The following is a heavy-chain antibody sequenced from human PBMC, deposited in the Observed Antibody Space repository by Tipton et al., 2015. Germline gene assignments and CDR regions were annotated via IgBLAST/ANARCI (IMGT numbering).Heavy chain of an antibody. CDR2: ISYSGSI. D-gene: IGHD6-13*01. J-gene: IGHJ4*02. Sequence: TLSLTCAVSAYSISSDYYWGWIRQPPGKGLEWIGSISYSGSIYYNPSLKSRVTMSVGSSKTHFSLNLNTVTAADTAVYYCARHGSGWYYFDYCGQGILVTVSS. CDR3: ARHGSGWYYFDY. CDR1: AYSISSDYY. V-gene: IGHV4-38-2*01.